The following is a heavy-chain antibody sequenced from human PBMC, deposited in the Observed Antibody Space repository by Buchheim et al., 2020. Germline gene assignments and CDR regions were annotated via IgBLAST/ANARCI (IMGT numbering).Heavy chain of an antibody. D-gene: IGHD6-6*01. V-gene: IGHV3-11*06. CDR3: ARARRSSSPIDY. CDR2: ISSSSSYT. J-gene: IGHJ4*02. CDR1: GFTFSDYY. Sequence: QVQLVESGGGLVKPGGSLRLSCAASGFTFSDYYMSWIRQAPGKGLEWVSYISSSSSYTNYADSVKGRFTISIDTAKTSLYLQMNSLRAEDTAVYYCARARRSSSPIDYWGQGTL.